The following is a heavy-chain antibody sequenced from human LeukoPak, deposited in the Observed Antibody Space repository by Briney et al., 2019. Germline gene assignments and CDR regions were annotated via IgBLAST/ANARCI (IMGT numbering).Heavy chain of an antibody. CDR2: ITGGGGST. J-gene: IGHJ4*02. CDR1: GFTLSSYA. V-gene: IGHV3-23*01. CDR3: AKSYFYDSGSPSLDY. D-gene: IGHD3-10*01. Sequence: GGSLRLSCAASGFTLSSYAMTWVRQAPGMGLEWVSGITGGGGSTYYADSVKGRFTISTDKSKNTLYMQMNSLRAEDTAIYYCAKSYFYDSGSPSLDYWGQGTLVTVSS.